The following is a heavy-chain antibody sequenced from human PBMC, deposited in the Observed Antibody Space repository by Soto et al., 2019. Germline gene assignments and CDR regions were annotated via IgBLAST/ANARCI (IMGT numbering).Heavy chain of an antibody. D-gene: IGHD3-16*01. V-gene: IGHV3-30*18. Sequence: GALRLSCEASGFAFSSYAMHWVRQAPGKGLEWVGVISYDGNYIYYADSVKGRFTISRDNSKNTLYVQVNSLRPEDTAVYYCAKGILSATIGPYAMDVWGQGTTVTVSS. CDR3: AKGILSATIGPYAMDV. CDR2: ISYDGNYI. CDR1: GFAFSSYA. J-gene: IGHJ6*02.